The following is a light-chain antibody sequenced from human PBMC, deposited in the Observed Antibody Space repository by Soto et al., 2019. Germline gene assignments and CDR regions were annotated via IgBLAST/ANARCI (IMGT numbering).Light chain of an antibody. CDR2: QAS. Sequence: DIPMTQAPSTLSASVGDSITITCRASQSISDWLVWYQQKPGKAPKLIIYQASRLQNGVPSRFSGSGFATEFTLSISSLQPDDFATYYCQQYDSYARTFGQGTRVEVK. CDR3: QQYDSYART. V-gene: IGKV1-5*03. J-gene: IGKJ1*01. CDR1: QSISDW.